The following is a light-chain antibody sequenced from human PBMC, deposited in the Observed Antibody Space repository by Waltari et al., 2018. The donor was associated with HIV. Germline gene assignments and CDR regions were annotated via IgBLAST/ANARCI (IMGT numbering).Light chain of an antibody. Sequence: QSVLTQSPSASGTPGQRVIISCSGSRSNLGGRNSVNWYQLLPGTAPKLLIYKNNQRPSGVPDRFSGSKSGTSASLAISGLRSEDEADYYCAAWDDSLNGVVFGGGTKLTVL. CDR1: RSNLGGRNS. CDR2: KNN. V-gene: IGLV1-44*01. J-gene: IGLJ2*01. CDR3: AAWDDSLNGVV.